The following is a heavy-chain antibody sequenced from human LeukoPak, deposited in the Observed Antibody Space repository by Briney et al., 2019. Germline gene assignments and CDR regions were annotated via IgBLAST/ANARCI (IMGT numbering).Heavy chain of an antibody. CDR1: GFTFSDYY. Sequence: AGGSLRLSCAASGFTFSDYYMSWIRQAPGKGLEWVAHIKEDATESRSADSVKGRFTISRDNTKNSLFLQLNSLRTEDTAVYYCVRDRGWYHFDLWGQGTLVTVSS. D-gene: IGHD3-10*01. CDR2: IKEDATES. CDR3: VRDRGWYHFDL. J-gene: IGHJ4*02. V-gene: IGHV3-7*01.